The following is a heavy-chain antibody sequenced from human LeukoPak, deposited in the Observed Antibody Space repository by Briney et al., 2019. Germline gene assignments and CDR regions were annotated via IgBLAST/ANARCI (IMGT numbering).Heavy chain of an antibody. CDR1: GYTFTSYD. Sequence: ASVKVSCKASGYTFTSYDINWVRQATGQGLEWMGWMNPNSGNTGYAQKFQGRVTMTRNTSISTAYMELSSLRSEDTAVYYCARSERSRYYDFWSGYSYYGMDVWGQGTTVTVSS. V-gene: IGHV1-8*01. D-gene: IGHD3-3*01. CDR2: MNPNSGNT. CDR3: ARSERSRYYDFWSGYSYYGMDV. J-gene: IGHJ6*02.